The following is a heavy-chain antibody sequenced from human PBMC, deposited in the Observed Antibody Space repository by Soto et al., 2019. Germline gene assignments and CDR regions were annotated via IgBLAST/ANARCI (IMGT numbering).Heavy chain of an antibody. V-gene: IGHV3-33*01. CDR3: ARGIYDSSGYPGRPDAFDI. D-gene: IGHD3-22*01. J-gene: IGHJ3*02. Sequence: GGSLRLSXAASGFTFSSYGMHWVRQAPGKGLEWVAVIWYDGSNKYYADSVKGRFTISRDNSKNTLYLQMNSLRAEDTAVYYCARGIYDSSGYPGRPDAFDIWGQGTMVTVSS. CDR1: GFTFSSYG. CDR2: IWYDGSNK.